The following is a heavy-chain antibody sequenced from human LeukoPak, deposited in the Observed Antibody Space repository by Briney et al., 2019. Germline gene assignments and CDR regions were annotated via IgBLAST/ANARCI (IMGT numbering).Heavy chain of an antibody. CDR2: IYHSGHT. V-gene: IGHV4-34*01. J-gene: IGHJ6*03. D-gene: IGHD6-19*01. CDR3: ARGPSTIRRQEKQWLVINYYDYIDV. Sequence: KSSETLSLTRAVYGGSHCGQYWRWLRHPPGKGLECIGEIYHSGHTNYNPALTTRRTISVETSKKQFSLKLTSMTAADTAVYYCARGPSTIRRQEKQWLVINYYDYIDVSGKGSTLTASS. CDR1: GGSHCGQY.